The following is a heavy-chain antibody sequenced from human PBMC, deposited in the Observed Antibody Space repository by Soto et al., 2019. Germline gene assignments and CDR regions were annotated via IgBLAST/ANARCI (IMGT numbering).Heavy chain of an antibody. D-gene: IGHD6-13*01. CDR3: ARMNSNWVAASDI. CDR1: GGSFSGYY. CDR2: INHSGST. V-gene: IGHV4-34*01. Sequence: PWETLSLTCAVYGGSFSGYYWSWIRQPPGKGLEWIGEINHSGSTNYNPSLKSRVTISVGSSKNQFSLKLISVTAADTAVYYCARMNSNWVAASDIWGQGTMVT. J-gene: IGHJ3*02.